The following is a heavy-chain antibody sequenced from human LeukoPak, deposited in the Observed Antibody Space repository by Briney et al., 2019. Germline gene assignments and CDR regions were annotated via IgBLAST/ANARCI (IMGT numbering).Heavy chain of an antibody. Sequence: SETLSLTCTVSGGSISSYYWSWIRQPPGRGLEWIGYIYYSGSTNYNPSLKSRVTISVDTSKNQFSLKLSSVTAADTAVYYCARVRVVVVVAAAWFDPWGQGTLVTVSS. D-gene: IGHD2-15*01. CDR3: ARVRVVVVVAAAWFDP. CDR1: GGSISSYY. J-gene: IGHJ5*02. CDR2: IYYSGST. V-gene: IGHV4-59*01.